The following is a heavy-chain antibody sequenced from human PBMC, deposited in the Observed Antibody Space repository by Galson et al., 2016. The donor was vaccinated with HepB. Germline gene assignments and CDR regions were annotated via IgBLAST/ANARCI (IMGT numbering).Heavy chain of an antibody. D-gene: IGHD4-23*01. Sequence: SVKVSCKASGFSFTNYAFHWVRQASGHGPQWPGWINARLGEAKYSQDFQHRVTISRDPSATTVSMEVTSLTSEDTAVYYCAREGPRMGTLNYWGQGTLVTVTS. J-gene: IGHJ4*02. V-gene: IGHV1-3*03. CDR2: INARLGEA. CDR1: GFSFTNYA. CDR3: AREGPRMGTLNY.